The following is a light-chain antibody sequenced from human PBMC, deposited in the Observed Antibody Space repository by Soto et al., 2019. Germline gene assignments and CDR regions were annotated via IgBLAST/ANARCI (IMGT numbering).Light chain of an antibody. J-gene: IGKJ4*01. CDR1: QSVLYSSNNKNY. CDR2: WAS. Sequence: DIVMTQSPDSLAVSPGERATVNCKSSQSVLYSSNNKNYLAWYQQKPGQPPKLLIYWASTRESGVPDRFSGSGSGTDFTLTISSLQAEDVAVYYCQQYYSTPLTFGGGTKVGIK. CDR3: QQYYSTPLT. V-gene: IGKV4-1*01.